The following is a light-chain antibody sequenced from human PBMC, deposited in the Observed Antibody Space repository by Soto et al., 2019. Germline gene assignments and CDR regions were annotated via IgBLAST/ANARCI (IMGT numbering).Light chain of an antibody. Sequence: EIVLPQSPATLSLSPGERATLSCRASQSISSDLAWYQQKPGQAPRLFIYDASNRVTGIPARFRGSGSGTDFTLTISTLGPEDFAVYYCQQRSSWPRTFGQGTKV. CDR3: QQRSSWPRT. CDR1: QSISSD. CDR2: DAS. V-gene: IGKV3-11*01. J-gene: IGKJ1*01.